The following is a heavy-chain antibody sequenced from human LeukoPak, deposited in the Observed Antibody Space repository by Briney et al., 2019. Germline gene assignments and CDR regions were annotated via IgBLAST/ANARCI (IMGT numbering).Heavy chain of an antibody. CDR3: ATNVMITFGGVISSY. J-gene: IGHJ4*02. V-gene: IGHV3-66*01. CDR1: GFTVSSNY. CDR2: IYSGGST. Sequence: GGSLRLSCAASGFTVSSNYMSWVRQAPGKGLEWVSVIYSGGSTYYADPVKGRFTISRDNSKNTLYLQMNSLRAEDTAVYYCATNVMITFGGVISSYWGQGTLVTVSS. D-gene: IGHD3-16*01.